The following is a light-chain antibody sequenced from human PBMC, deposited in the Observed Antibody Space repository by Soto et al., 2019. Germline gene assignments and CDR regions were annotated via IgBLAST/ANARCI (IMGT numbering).Light chain of an antibody. CDR2: DAS. CDR1: HSISSW. Sequence: DIQMTQSPSTLSASVGDRVTITCRASHSISSWLAWYQQKPGKAPKLLIYDASSLESGVPSRFSGSGSGTDFTLTISSLEPEDFAVYYCHQRQSWPRTFGQGTKVDI. V-gene: IGKV1-5*01. CDR3: HQRQSWPRT. J-gene: IGKJ1*01.